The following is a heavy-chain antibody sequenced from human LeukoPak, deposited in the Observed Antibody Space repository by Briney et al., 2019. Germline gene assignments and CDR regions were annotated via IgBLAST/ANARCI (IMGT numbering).Heavy chain of an antibody. J-gene: IGHJ3*02. CDR2: FDPEGGEK. CDR1: GYTLTELS. D-gene: IGHD3-10*01. CDR3: ATAPPLYYYGSGSYRGFDI. Sequence: GASVKVSCKVSGYTLTELSMHWVRQAPGKGREWMGGFDPEGGEKIYAQKFQGRVTMTEDTSTDTAYMELSSLRSEDTAVYYCATAPPLYYYGSGSYRGFDIWGQGTMVTVSS. V-gene: IGHV1-24*01.